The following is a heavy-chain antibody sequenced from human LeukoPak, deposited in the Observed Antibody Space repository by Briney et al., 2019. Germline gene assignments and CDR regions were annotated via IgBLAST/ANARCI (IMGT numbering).Heavy chain of an antibody. CDR2: IYPGDSDT. D-gene: IGHD3-3*02. J-gene: IGHJ3*02. CDR1: GYSFTNYW. V-gene: IGHV5-51*01. CDR3: TRHSSSNIFGAFDI. Sequence: GESLKISCKGSGYSFTNYWIGWVRQMPGKGLGWMGVIYPGDSDTRYSPSFQGQVSISAVKSINTAYLQWSSLRASDTAIYYCTRHSSSNIFGAFDIWGQGTMVTVSS.